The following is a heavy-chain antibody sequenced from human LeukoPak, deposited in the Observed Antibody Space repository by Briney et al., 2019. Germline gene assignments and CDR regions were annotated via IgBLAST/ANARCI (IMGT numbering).Heavy chain of an antibody. D-gene: IGHD5-24*01. Sequence: GASVKVSCKASGYTFTGYYMHWVRQAPGQGLEWMGWINPNSGGTNYAQKFQGRVTMTRDTSISTAYMELSRLRSDDTAVYYCAREMATIDELYAFDIWGQGTMVTVSS. J-gene: IGHJ3*02. CDR1: GYTFTGYY. CDR3: AREMATIDELYAFDI. V-gene: IGHV1-2*02. CDR2: INPNSGGT.